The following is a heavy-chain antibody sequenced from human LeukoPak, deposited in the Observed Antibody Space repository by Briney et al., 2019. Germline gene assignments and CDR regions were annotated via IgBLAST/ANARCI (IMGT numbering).Heavy chain of an antibody. D-gene: IGHD3-22*01. CDR1: GGSFSGYY. CDR2: INHSGST. V-gene: IGHV4-34*01. CDR3: ARGASYYYDSSGRKNMDV. Sequence: SETLSLTCAVYGGSFSGYYWSWIRQPPGKGLEWIGEINHSGSTNYNPSLKSRVTISVDTSKNQFSLKLSSVTAADTAVYYCARGASYYYDSSGRKNMDVWGKGTTVTVSS. J-gene: IGHJ6*03.